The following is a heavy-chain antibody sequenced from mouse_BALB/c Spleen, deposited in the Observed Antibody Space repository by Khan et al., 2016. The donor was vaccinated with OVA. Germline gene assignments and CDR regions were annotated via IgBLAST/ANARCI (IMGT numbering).Heavy chain of an antibody. CDR2: ISYSGST. Sequence: VQLKQSGPGLVKPSQSLSLTCTVTGYSITSGYGWNWLRQFPGNKLEWMGYISYSGSTNYHPSLKSRISITRDTSKNQFFLQLNSVTTEDTATYYCARTARIKYWGQGTTLTVSS. D-gene: IGHD1-2*01. CDR1: GYSITSGYG. CDR3: ARTARIKY. V-gene: IGHV3-2*02. J-gene: IGHJ2*01.